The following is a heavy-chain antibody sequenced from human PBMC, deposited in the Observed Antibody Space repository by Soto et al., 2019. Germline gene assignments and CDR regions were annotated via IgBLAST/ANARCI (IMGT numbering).Heavy chain of an antibody. J-gene: IGHJ6*02. Sequence: SVKVSCKASGGTFSSYAISWVRQAPGQGLEWMGGIIPIFGTANYAQKFQGRVTITADESTSTAYMELSSLRSEDTAVYYCARAIRQLFPYYYYGMDVWGQGTTVTVSS. CDR3: ARAIRQLFPYYYYGMDV. D-gene: IGHD6-6*01. V-gene: IGHV1-69*13. CDR2: IIPIFGTA. CDR1: GGTFSSYA.